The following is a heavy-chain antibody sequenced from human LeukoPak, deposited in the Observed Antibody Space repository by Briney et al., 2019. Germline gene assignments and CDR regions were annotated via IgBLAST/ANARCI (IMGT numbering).Heavy chain of an antibody. V-gene: IGHV3-7*01. CDR1: GFTFSNAW. Sequence: GGSLRLSCAASGFTFSNAWMSWVRQAPGKGLEWVANIKQDGSEKNYVDSVKGRFTISRDNAKSSLYLQMNSLRVEDTAVYYCARDPSAGSESWGQGTLVTVSS. J-gene: IGHJ4*02. CDR2: IKQDGSEK. CDR3: ARDPSAGSES. D-gene: IGHD6-25*01.